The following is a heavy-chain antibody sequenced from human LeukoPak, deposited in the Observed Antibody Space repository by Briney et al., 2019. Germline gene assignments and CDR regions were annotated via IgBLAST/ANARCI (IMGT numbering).Heavy chain of an antibody. D-gene: IGHD3-22*01. CDR1: GFPLDDYA. CDR3: TTNPYDRSGYHI. V-gene: IGHV3-9*01. J-gene: IGHJ3*02. CDR2: ISWKSGRI. Sequence: PGGSLRLSCAASGFPLDDYAMHWVRPAPGEGLEWVSGISWKSGRIVHADSVKGRFTISRDKSNNTLYLQMNGLKAEDTAVYYCTTNPYDRSGYHIWGQGTMVTVSS.